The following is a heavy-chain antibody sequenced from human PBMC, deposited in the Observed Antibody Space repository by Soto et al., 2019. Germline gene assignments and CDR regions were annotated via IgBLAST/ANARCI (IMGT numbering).Heavy chain of an antibody. J-gene: IGHJ6*02. Sequence: GGSLRLSCVASGFDFSASWMHWVRQAPGKGPMWVARANSDASTTDYAGSVKGRFTIFRDNTRNTLYLQMDGLRVEDTAVYYCEQASYHYGMDVWGQGTTVTVSS. CDR2: ANSDASTT. CDR3: EQASYHYGMDV. V-gene: IGHV3-74*01. CDR1: GFDFSASW.